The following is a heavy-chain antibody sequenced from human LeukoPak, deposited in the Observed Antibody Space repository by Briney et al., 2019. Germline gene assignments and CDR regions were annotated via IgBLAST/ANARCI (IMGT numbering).Heavy chain of an antibody. J-gene: IGHJ4*02. D-gene: IGHD3-9*01. Sequence: GGSLRLSCAASGFTFSNAWMSWVRQAPGKGLEWVGRIKSKTDGGTTDYAAPVKGRFTISRDDSKNTLYLQMNSLRAEDTAVYYCAKDQDDILTGVFDYWGQGTLVTVSS. CDR2: IKSKTDGGTT. CDR1: GFTFSNAW. CDR3: AKDQDDILTGVFDY. V-gene: IGHV3-15*01.